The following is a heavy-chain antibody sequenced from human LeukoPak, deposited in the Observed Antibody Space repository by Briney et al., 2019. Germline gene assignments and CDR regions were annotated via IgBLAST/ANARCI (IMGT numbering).Heavy chain of an antibody. CDR2: ISGSGGST. V-gene: IGHV3-23*01. Sequence: SGGSLRLSCAASGFTVSSSYMSWVRQAPGKGLEWVSAISGSGGSTFYADSVKGRFTISRDNSKNTLFLQMNSLRAEDTAVYYCAKDRSCSGSSCNVGSWGQGTMVTVSS. CDR1: GFTVSSSY. CDR3: AKDRSCSGSSCNVGS. J-gene: IGHJ3*01. D-gene: IGHD2-2*01.